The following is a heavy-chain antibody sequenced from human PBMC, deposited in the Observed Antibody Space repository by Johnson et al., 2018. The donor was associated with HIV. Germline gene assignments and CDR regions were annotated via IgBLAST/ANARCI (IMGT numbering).Heavy chain of an antibody. CDR3: AREGIWYCSGGSCYGAFDI. J-gene: IGHJ3*02. V-gene: IGHV3-66*02. CDR2: LYSDGGT. CDR1: GFTVSGDY. Sequence: VQLVESGGGLVQPGGSLRLSCAASGFTVSGDYMSWVRQAPGKGLEWVAVLYSDGGTYYADSVKGRFPISRDNSKNTLYLQMNSLRADDTAVYYCAREGIWYCSGGSCYGAFDIWGQGTMVTVSS. D-gene: IGHD2-15*01.